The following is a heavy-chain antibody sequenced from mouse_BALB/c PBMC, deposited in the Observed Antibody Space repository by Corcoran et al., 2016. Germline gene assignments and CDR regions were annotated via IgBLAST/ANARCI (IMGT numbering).Heavy chain of an antibody. CDR2: ILPGSGST. J-gene: IGHJ3*01. V-gene: IGHV1-9*01. Sequence: QVQLQQSGAELMKPGASVKISCKATGYTFSSYWIEWVKQRPGHGLEWIGAILPGSGSTNYNEKFKGKATFTADTSSNTAYMQLRSLTSEDSAVYYCARKEVRRAWFAYWGRGTLVTGSA. CDR3: ARKEVRRAWFAY. CDR1: GYTFSSYW. D-gene: IGHD2-14*01.